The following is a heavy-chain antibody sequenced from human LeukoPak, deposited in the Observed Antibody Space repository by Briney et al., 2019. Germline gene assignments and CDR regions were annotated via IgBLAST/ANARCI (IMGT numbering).Heavy chain of an antibody. J-gene: IGHJ4*02. Sequence: GGSLRLSCAASGFTFSSYSMNWVRQAPGKGLEWVSYISSSSSTIYYADSVQGRFTISRDNARNSVYLQMNSLGAEDTALYYCARLGLRGFYFFDNWGQGTLVTVSS. CDR2: ISSSSSTI. V-gene: IGHV3-48*04. CDR3: ARLGLRGFYFFDN. CDR1: GFTFSSYS. D-gene: IGHD2-15*01.